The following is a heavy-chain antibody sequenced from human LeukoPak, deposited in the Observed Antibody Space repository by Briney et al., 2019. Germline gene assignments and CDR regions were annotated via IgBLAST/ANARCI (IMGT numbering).Heavy chain of an antibody. J-gene: IGHJ4*02. CDR2: IYTSGST. CDR3: ARRSLAVADDY. CDR1: GGSISSGSYY. V-gene: IGHV4-61*02. Sequence: SQTLSLTCTVSGGSISSGSYYWSWIRQPAGKGLEWIGRIYTSGSTSYNPSLKSRVTISVDTSRNQFSLKLSSVTAADTAVYYCARRSLAVADDYWGQGTLVTVSS. D-gene: IGHD6-19*01.